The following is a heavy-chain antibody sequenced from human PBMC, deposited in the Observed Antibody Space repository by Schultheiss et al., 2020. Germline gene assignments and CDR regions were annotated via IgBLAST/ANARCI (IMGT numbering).Heavy chain of an antibody. D-gene: IGHD1-26*01. J-gene: IGHJ5*02. CDR2: IYPGDSDT. CDR3: ARGGSYPYNWFDP. CDR1: GYSFTSFW. V-gene: IGHV5-51*01. Sequence: GGSLRLSCKGSGYSFTSFWIGWVRQMPGKGLEWMGIIYPGDSDTRYSPSFQGQVTISADKSISTAYLQWSSLKASDTAMYYCARGGSYPYNWFDPWGQGTLVTVSS.